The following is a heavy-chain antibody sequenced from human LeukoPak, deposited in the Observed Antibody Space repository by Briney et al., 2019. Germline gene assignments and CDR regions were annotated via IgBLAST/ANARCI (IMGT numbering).Heavy chain of an antibody. V-gene: IGHV1-69*13. Sequence: GASVKVSCKASGGTFSSYAISWVRQAPGQGLEWMGGIIPIFGTANYAQKFQGRVTITADESTSTAYMELSSLRSEDTAVYYCVREGLDTAMVRGIFDYWGQGTLVTVSS. CDR2: IIPIFGTA. CDR3: VREGLDTAMVRGIFDY. D-gene: IGHD5-18*01. CDR1: GGTFSSYA. J-gene: IGHJ4*02.